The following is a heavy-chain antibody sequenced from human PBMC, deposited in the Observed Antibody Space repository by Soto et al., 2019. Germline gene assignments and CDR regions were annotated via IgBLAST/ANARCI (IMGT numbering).Heavy chain of an antibody. V-gene: IGHV4-4*02. D-gene: IGHD3-10*01. CDR1: NASISSRKW. CDR3: ARDRWFGEGGMDV. Sequence: PSETLSLTCTVSNASISSRKWWTWVRQTPGKGLEWIGYIYHSGSTYYNPSLKSRVTISVDSSKNQFSLKLSSVTAADTAVYYCARDRWFGEGGMDVWGQGTTVTVSS. J-gene: IGHJ6*02. CDR2: IYHSGST.